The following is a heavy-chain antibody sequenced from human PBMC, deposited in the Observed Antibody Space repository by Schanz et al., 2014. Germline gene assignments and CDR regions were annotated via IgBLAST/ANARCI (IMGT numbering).Heavy chain of an antibody. J-gene: IGHJ6*02. Sequence: EVQLLESGGALEQPGGSLRLSCAASGITFSDYAMSWVRQAPGRGLEWVSFISASGDSTSYADSVKGRFTISRDNSKNTLYLQMNSLRDEDTAMYYCARRVPYSFGLDVWGQGATVTVSS. V-gene: IGHV3-23*01. CDR1: GITFSDYA. CDR2: ISASGDST. D-gene: IGHD1-1*01. CDR3: ARRVPYSFGLDV.